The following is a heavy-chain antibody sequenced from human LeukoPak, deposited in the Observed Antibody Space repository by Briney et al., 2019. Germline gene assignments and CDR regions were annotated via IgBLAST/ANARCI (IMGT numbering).Heavy chain of an antibody. J-gene: IGHJ4*02. CDR2: INPSGGST. V-gene: IGHV1-46*01. CDR3: ARGEVPPHYFDY. Sequence: GASVKVSCKASGYTFTSYYMHWVRQAPGQGLEWMGIINPSGGSTSYAQKFQGRVTITADESTNTAYMELSSLRSEDTAVYYCARGEVPPHYFDYWGQGTLVTVSS. CDR1: GYTFTSYY.